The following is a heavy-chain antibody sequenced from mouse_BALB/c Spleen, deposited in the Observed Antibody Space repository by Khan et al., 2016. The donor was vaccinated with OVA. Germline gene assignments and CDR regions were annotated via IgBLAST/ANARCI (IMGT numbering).Heavy chain of an antibody. V-gene: IGHV5-6-3*01. CDR2: INSNGGST. Sequence: EVELVESGGGLVQPGGSLKLSCAASGFTFSSYGMSWVRQTPDKRLELVASINSNGGSTYYPDSVKGRFTISRDNAKNTLYLQMSSLKSDDTARYYCARRARTINWGQGTTLTVSS. J-gene: IGHJ2*01. D-gene: IGHD3-3*01. CDR3: ARRARTIN. CDR1: GFTFSSYG.